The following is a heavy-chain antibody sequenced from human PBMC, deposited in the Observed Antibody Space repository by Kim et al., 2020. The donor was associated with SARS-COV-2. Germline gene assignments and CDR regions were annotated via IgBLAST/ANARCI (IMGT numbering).Heavy chain of an antibody. V-gene: IGHV3-74*01. J-gene: IGHJ4*02. D-gene: IGHD1-1*01. CDR3: ARVVPREDY. Sequence: SSTSYADSVKGRFTISRDNAKNTLYLQMNSLRAEDTAVYYCARVVPREDYWGQGTLVTVSS. CDR2: SST.